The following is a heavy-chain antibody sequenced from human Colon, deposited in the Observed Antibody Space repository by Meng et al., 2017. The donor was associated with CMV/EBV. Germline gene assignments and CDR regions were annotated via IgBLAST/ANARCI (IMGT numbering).Heavy chain of an antibody. Sequence: QVQLQQWGAGLLKPSETLSLTCAVYGGSFSGYYWSWIRQPPGKGLEWIGEINHSGSTNYNPSLKSQVTISVDTSKNQFSLKLSSVTAADTAVYYCARGLYGSGRHQIDYWGQGTLVTVSS. CDR1: GGSFSGYY. D-gene: IGHD3-10*01. V-gene: IGHV4-34*01. J-gene: IGHJ4*02. CDR2: INHSGST. CDR3: ARGLYGSGRHQIDY.